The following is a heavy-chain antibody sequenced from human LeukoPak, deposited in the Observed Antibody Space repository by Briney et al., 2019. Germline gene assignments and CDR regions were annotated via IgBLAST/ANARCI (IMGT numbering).Heavy chain of an antibody. CDR2: IYYSGST. CDR1: GGSISSGGYY. Sequence: SQTLSLTCTVSGGSISSGGYYWSWIRQHPGKGLEWIGYIYYSGSTYYNPSLKSRVTISVDTSKNQFSLKLSSVTAADTAVYYCARAWLGGYYFFDYWGQGTLVTVSS. CDR3: ARAWLGGYYFFDY. V-gene: IGHV4-31*03. D-gene: IGHD3-22*01. J-gene: IGHJ4*02.